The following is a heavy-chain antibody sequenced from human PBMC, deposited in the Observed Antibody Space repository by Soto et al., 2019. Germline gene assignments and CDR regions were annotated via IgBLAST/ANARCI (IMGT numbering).Heavy chain of an antibody. CDR1: GFTFSGYG. CDR2: IWYDGSNK. Sequence: GGSLRLSCAASGFTFSGYGMHWVRQAPGKGLEWVAVIWYDGSNKYYADSVKGRFTISRDNSKNTLYLQMNSLRAEDTAMYYCARQYCSSTSCYQAFDYWGQGTLVTVSS. CDR3: ARQYCSSTSCYQAFDY. D-gene: IGHD2-2*01. J-gene: IGHJ4*02. V-gene: IGHV3-33*01.